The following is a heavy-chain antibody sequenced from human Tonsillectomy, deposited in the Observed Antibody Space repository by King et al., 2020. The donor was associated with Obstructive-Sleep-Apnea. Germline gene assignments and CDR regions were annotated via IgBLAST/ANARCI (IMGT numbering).Heavy chain of an antibody. CDR1: GFTFSSNA. J-gene: IGHJ4*02. V-gene: IGHV3-23*04. CDR3: AKELTSGYGDY. CDR2: ISGRGGST. Sequence: VQLVESGGGLVQPGGSLRLSCAASGFTFSSNAMSWVRQAPGKGLEWVSAISGRGGSTYYADAVKGRFTISRANSKNTLYLQMNSLRAEDTALYYCAKELTSGYGDYWGQGTLVTVSS. D-gene: IGHD5-12*01.